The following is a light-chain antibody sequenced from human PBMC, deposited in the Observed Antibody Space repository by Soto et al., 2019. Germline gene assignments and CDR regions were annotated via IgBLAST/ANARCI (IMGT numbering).Light chain of an antibody. V-gene: IGLV2-14*01. CDR3: SSYTSCSTLVL. CDR2: DVS. J-gene: IGLJ2*01. Sequence: QSVLTQPASVSGSPGQSITISCTGTSSDVCGYNYVSCYQQHPGKAPKLMIYDVSNRPSGVSNRFSGSKSGNTASLTISGVQAEYEADYYCSSYTSCSTLVLFGGGTKLTVL. CDR1: SSDVCGYNY.